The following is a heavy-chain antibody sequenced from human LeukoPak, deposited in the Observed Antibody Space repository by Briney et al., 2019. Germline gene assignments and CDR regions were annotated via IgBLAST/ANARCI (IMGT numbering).Heavy chain of an antibody. V-gene: IGHV4-61*02. CDR1: GGSISSGSYY. CDR2: IYTSGST. CDR3: AREFDP. Sequence: SETLSLTCTVSGGSISSGSYYWSWIRQPSGKGLEWIGRIYTSGSTNYNPSLKSRVTISVDTSKNQFSLKLSSVTAADTAVYYCAREFDPWGQGTLVTVSS. J-gene: IGHJ5*02.